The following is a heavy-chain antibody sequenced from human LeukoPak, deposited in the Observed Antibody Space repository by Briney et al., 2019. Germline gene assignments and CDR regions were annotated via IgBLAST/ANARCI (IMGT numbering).Heavy chain of an antibody. CDR1: GYTLTELS. D-gene: IGHD6-19*01. CDR3: ATDIAVAGGIDY. CDR2: FDPEDGET. V-gene: IGHV1-24*01. J-gene: IGHJ4*02. Sequence: ASVKVSCKVSGYTLTELSMHWVRQAPGKGLEWMGGFDPEDGETIHAQKFQGRVTMTEDTSTDTAYMELSSLRSEDTAVYYCATDIAVAGGIDYWGQGTLVTVSS.